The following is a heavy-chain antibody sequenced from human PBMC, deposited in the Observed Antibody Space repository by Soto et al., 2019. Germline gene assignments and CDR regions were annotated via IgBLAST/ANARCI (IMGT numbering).Heavy chain of an antibody. V-gene: IGHV1-8*01. D-gene: IGHD3-10*01. CDR2: MNPNSGNT. Sequence: QVQLVQSGAEVKKPGASVKVSCKASGYTFTSFDINWVRQATGQGLEWVGWMNPNSGNTGYAQKFQGRVTMTRNTSRXTAYMELSSLRSEDTAVCHCARGPIYGSGSYLSDPWGQGTLVTVSS. CDR3: ARGPIYGSGSYLSDP. CDR1: GYTFTSFD. J-gene: IGHJ5*02.